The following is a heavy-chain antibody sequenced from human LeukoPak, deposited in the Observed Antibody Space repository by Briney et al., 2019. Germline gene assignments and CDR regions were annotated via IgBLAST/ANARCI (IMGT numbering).Heavy chain of an antibody. J-gene: IGHJ4*02. V-gene: IGHV4-31*03. D-gene: IGHD3-22*01. Sequence: SETLSLTCTVSEASFSTGDQYWNWIRQSPGKGLEWIGSIHPSGMLYNNPSLESRVTISIDTSNNQFSLHLNSVTAADTAVYFCSRGLDSRKLGYWGQGTLVTVSS. CDR3: SRGLDSRKLGY. CDR2: IHPSGML. CDR1: EASFSTGDQY.